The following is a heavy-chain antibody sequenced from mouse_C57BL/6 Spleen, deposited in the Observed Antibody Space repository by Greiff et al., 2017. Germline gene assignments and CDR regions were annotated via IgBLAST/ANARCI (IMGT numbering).Heavy chain of an antibody. V-gene: IGHV5-6*01. CDR3: ARRGDGSDSWAVWYFGV. CDR1: GFTFSSYG. J-gene: IGHJ1*03. CDR2: ISSGGSYT. D-gene: IGHD2-13*01. Sequence: EVQLVESGGDLVKPGGSLKLSCAASGFTFSSYGMSWVRQTPDKRLEWVATISSGGSYTYYPDSVKGRFTISRANAKNTLYLQMSSLKSEDTARYYCARRGDGSDSWAVWYFGVWGTGTTVTVSS.